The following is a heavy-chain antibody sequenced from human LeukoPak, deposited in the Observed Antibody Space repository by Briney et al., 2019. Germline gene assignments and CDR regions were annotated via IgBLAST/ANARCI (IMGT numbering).Heavy chain of an antibody. CDR3: ATGSADGYDILTGYYPPSDWEDTSFDY. J-gene: IGHJ4*02. Sequence: PGGSLRLSCAASGFTFSSYGMHWVRQAPGKGLEWVAFIRYDGSNKYYADSVKGRFTISRDNSKNTLYLQMNSLRAEDTAVYYCATGSADGYDILTGYYPPSDWEDTSFDYWGQGTLVTVSS. CDR1: GFTFSSYG. D-gene: IGHD3-9*01. CDR2: IRYDGSNK. V-gene: IGHV3-30*02.